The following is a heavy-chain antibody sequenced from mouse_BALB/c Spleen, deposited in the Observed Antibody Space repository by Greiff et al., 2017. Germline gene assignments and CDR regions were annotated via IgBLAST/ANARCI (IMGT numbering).Heavy chain of an antibody. CDR3: ARSPPLYYGSSYRYFDV. CDR2: IWSGGST. Sequence: VQLQQSGPGLVQPSQSLSITCTVSGFSLTSYGVHWVRQSPGKGLEWLGVIWSGGSTDYNAAFISRLSISKDNSKSQVFFKMNSLQADDTAIYYCARSPPLYYGSSYRYFDVWGAGTTVTVSS. CDR1: GFSLTSYG. J-gene: IGHJ1*01. V-gene: IGHV2-4-1*01. D-gene: IGHD1-1*01.